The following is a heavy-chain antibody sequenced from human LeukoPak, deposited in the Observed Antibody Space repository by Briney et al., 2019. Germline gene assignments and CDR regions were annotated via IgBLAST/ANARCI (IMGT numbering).Heavy chain of an antibody. CDR1: GGSISSYY. V-gene: IGHV4-59*01. Sequence: PSETLSLTCTVSGGSISSYYWSWIRQPPGKGLEWIGYFYYSRSTNYNPSLKSRVTISIDTSKNRFSLELNSVTAADAAVYYCARDGNYDSSGYPSAFDIWGQGTMVTVSS. CDR3: ARDGNYDSSGYPSAFDI. CDR2: FYYSRST. J-gene: IGHJ3*02. D-gene: IGHD3-22*01.